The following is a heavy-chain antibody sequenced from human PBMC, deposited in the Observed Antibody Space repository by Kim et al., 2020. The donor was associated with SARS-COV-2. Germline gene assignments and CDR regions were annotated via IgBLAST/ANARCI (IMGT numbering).Heavy chain of an antibody. D-gene: IGHD3-10*01. V-gene: IGHV3-66*01. CDR3: ARALILRMVRGVIIDYYGMDV. J-gene: IGHJ6*02. Sequence: GGSLRLSCAASGFTVSSNYMSWVRQAPGKGLEWVSVIYSGGSTYYADSVKGRFTISRDNSKNTLYLQMNSLRAEDTAVYYCARALILRMVRGVIIDYYGMDVWGQGTTVTVSS. CDR2: IYSGGST. CDR1: GFTVSSNY.